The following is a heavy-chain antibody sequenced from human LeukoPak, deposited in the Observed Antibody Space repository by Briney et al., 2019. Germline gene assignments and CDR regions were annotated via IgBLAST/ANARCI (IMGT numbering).Heavy chain of an antibody. CDR3: AIRGHKVNGPPGDY. CDR2: ISHTGTT. J-gene: IGHJ4*02. Sequence: SETLALTCAVSGASITIPDYYWRWIRLPPGKGLEWIGTISHTGTTYYNPSLQSRVSISVHKSMNQFSLKLSSVTDAGTAVYYCAIRGHKVNGPPGDYWGQGTRSPSPQ. V-gene: IGHV4-39*01. CDR1: GASITIPDYY. D-gene: IGHD3-16*01.